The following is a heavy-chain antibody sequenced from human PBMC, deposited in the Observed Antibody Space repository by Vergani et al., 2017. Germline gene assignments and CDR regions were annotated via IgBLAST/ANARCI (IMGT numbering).Heavy chain of an antibody. V-gene: IGHV1-3*02. CDR1: GYTFTSYA. Sequence: QVQLVQSGAEVKKPGASVKVSCKASGYTFTSYAMHWVRQAPGQRLEWMGWSNAGNGNPKYSQEFQGRVTITRDTSASTAYMELSSLRSEDMAVYYCSRVNDFWSGYYSGVYYYYYMDVWGKGTTVTVSS. D-gene: IGHD3-3*01. J-gene: IGHJ6*03. CDR3: SRVNDFWSGYYSGVYYYYYMDV. CDR2: SNAGNGNP.